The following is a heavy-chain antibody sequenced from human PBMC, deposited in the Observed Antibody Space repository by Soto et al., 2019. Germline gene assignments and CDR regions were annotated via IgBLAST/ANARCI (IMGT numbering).Heavy chain of an antibody. CDR2: ISHDGSDK. Sequence: PQGSRSLSSAASGFPFGYFCMHLLRKAPGKGLEWVAVISHDGSDKFYADSVKARFTISRDNSKNTLYLQMSGLRAEDTAVYYCAKSPDFFCSSANCYRYYFDYWSQGTLVTGSS. CDR3: AKSPDFFCSSANCYRYYFDY. J-gene: IGHJ4*02. D-gene: IGHD2-2*02. V-gene: IGHV3-30*18. CDR1: GFPFGYFC.